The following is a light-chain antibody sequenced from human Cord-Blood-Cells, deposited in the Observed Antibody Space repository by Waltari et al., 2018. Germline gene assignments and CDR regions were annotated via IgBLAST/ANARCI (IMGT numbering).Light chain of an antibody. CDR2: GAS. V-gene: IGKV3-15*01. CDR1: QSVSSN. CDR3: QQSFLEYT. Sequence: EIVMTQSPATLSVSPGERATLSCRASQSVSSNLAWYQQKPGQAPRLLIYGASNRATGIPARFSGSGAETEFTLTISSLQSEDFAVYYCQQSFLEYTFGQGTKLEIK. J-gene: IGKJ2*01.